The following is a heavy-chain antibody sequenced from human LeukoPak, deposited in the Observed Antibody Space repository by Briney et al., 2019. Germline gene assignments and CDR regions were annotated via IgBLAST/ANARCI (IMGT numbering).Heavy chain of an antibody. CDR3: ARGSGGLIEDF. J-gene: IGHJ4*02. V-gene: IGHV7-4-1*02. CDR2: ISTSTGNP. CDR1: GYSFTYYP. Sequence: ASVKVSCKASGYSFTYYPLNWVRQAPGQGLEWMGWISTSTGNPTYAQGFTGRFVFSLDTSVSTAYLRISNLKADDTAVYYCARGSGGLIEDFWGQGTLVTVSS. D-gene: IGHD2-15*01.